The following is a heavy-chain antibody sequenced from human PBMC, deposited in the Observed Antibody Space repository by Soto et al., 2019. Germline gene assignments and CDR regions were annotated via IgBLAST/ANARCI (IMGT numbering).Heavy chain of an antibody. V-gene: IGHV2-70*01. D-gene: IGHD1-26*01. CDR2: IDWDDDK. CDR3: ARIFGGSFPGSMDV. CDR1: GFSLSTSGMC. Sequence: GSGPTLVNPTQTLTLTCTFSGFSLSTSGMCVSWIRQPPGKALEWLALIDWDDDKYYSTSLKTRLTISKDTSKNQVVLTMTNMDPVDTATYYCARIFGGSFPGSMDVWGQGTTVTVSS. J-gene: IGHJ6*02.